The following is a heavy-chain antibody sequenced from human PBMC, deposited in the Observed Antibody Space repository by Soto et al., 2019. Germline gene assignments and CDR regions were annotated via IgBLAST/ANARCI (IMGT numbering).Heavy chain of an antibody. V-gene: IGHV4-39*01. D-gene: IGHD3-9*01. CDR1: GGSISSNRNY. CDR2: IYYSGTT. CDR3: ARHTYYYDILPGYQMNYFDP. J-gene: IGHJ5*02. Sequence: QLQLQESGPGLVKPSETLSLTCTVSGGSISSNRNYWGWIRQPPGKGLEWIGSIYYSGTTYYNPSLKSRVTISADTSNNPFSLNLSSVTAADTAVYYCARHTYYYDILPGYQMNYFDPWGQGTLVTVSS.